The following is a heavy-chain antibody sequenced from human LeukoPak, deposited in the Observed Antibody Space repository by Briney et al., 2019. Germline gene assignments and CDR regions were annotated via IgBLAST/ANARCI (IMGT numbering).Heavy chain of an antibody. CDR3: ARDPISVYYDRLDAFDI. V-gene: IGHV4-39*07. D-gene: IGHD3-22*01. J-gene: IGHJ3*02. CDR1: GGSISSSSYY. Sequence: PSETLSLTCTVSGGSISSSSYYWGWIRQPPGKGLERIGSIYYSGSTYYNPSLKSRVTISVDTSKNQFSLKLSSVTAADTAVYYCARDPISVYYDRLDAFDIWGQGTMVTVSS. CDR2: IYYSGST.